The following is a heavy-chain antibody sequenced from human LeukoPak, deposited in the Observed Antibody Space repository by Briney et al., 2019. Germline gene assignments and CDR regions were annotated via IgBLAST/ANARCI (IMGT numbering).Heavy chain of an antibody. D-gene: IGHD6-13*01. CDR3: ARAEGSSSSGDNYFDY. CDR1: YW. CDR2: IKQDGSEK. V-gene: IGHV3-7*01. Sequence: YWMXWVRQAPGXGLEWVANIKQDGSEKYYVDSVKGRFTISRDNAKNSLYLQMNSLRAEDTAVYYCARAEGSSSSGDNYFDYWGQGTLVTVSS. J-gene: IGHJ4*02.